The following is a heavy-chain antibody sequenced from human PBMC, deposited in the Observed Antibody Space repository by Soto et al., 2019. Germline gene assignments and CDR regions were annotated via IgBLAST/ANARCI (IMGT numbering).Heavy chain of an antibody. CDR3: ARSYSSYVFDWSDP. V-gene: IGHV3-13*01. Sequence: GGSLRLSCAASGFIFSSYDVHWVRQAPGKGLEWVSVITTTGDTYYAASVKGRFTISRENAENSLYLQMNSLRAEDAVVYYCARSYSSYVFDWSDPWGQGTLVTDSS. CDR1: GFIFSSYD. CDR2: ITTTGDT. D-gene: IGHD6-6*01. J-gene: IGHJ5*02.